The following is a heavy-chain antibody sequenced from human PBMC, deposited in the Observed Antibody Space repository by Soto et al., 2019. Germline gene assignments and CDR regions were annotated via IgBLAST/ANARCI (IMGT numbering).Heavy chain of an antibody. CDR3: AREFHYYYYGMDV. J-gene: IGHJ6*02. V-gene: IGHV1-18*01. Sequence: ASVKVSCKASGYTFTSYGISWVRQAPGQGLEWMGWISAYNGNTNYAQKLQGRVTMTTDTSTSTAYMELRSLGSDDTAVYYCAREFHYYYYGMDVWGQGTTVTVSS. CDR1: GYTFTSYG. D-gene: IGHD2-21*01. CDR2: ISAYNGNT.